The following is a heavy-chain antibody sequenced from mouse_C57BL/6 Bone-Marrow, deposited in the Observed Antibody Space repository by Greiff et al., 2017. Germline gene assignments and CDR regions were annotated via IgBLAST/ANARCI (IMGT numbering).Heavy chain of an antibody. V-gene: IGHV1-82*01. CDR1: GYAFSSSW. J-gene: IGHJ3*01. Sequence: VQLQQSGPELVKPGASVKISCKASGYAFSSSWMNWVKQRPGKGLEWIGRIYPGDGDTNYNGKFKGKATLTADKSSSTAYMQLSSLTSEDSAVYFCAREEVYCGNSFAYWGQGTLVTVSA. CDR2: IYPGDGDT. CDR3: AREEVYCGNSFAY. D-gene: IGHD2-1*01.